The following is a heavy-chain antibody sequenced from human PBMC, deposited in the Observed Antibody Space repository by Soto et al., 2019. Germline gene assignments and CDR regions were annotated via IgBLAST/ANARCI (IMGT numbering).Heavy chain of an antibody. CDR2: ISYDGSLQ. V-gene: IGHV3-30*03. Sequence: QAQLVESGGGVVQPGRSLRLSCAASGFAFSSYGMHWVRQAPGTGLEWVAVISYDGSLQHYADSVKGRFTISRDNSKNMVLLQMSSLRVEVTAVYYCVSDRGYGHASVPYSWGQGTLVSVSS. CDR3: VSDRGYGHASVPYS. D-gene: IGHD5-18*01. J-gene: IGHJ4*02. CDR1: GFAFSSYG.